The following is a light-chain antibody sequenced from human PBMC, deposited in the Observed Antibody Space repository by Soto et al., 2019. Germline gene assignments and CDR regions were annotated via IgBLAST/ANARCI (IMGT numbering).Light chain of an antibody. Sequence: EIVLKNSPRTVSLSKGERATXSCRASQSVTNYIAWYQQRPGQDPRLLIYGASNRATGIQDRFTGSGSGTDFTLTISRLETEDFAVYYCQQYGRSGTFGQGTKVDIK. CDR3: QQYGRSGT. CDR1: QSVTNY. J-gene: IGKJ1*01. CDR2: GAS. V-gene: IGKV3-20*01.